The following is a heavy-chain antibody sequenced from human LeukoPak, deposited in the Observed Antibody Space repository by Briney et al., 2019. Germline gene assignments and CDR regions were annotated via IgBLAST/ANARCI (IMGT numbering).Heavy chain of an antibody. V-gene: IGHV1-18*01. CDR2: ISAYNGNT. D-gene: IGHD2-2*01. CDR3: ASLSPTVVPAARDAFDI. Sequence: ASVKVSCKASGYTFTSYGISWVRQAPGQGLEWMGWISAYNGNTNYAQKLQGRVTMTTDTSTSTAYMELRSLRSDDTAVYYCASLSPTVVPAARDAFDIWGQGTMVTVSS. CDR1: GYTFTSYG. J-gene: IGHJ3*02.